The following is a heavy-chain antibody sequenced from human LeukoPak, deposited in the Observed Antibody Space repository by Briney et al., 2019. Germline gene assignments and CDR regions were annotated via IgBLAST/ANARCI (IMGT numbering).Heavy chain of an antibody. CDR1: GGSISSSSYY. D-gene: IGHD3-22*01. J-gene: IGHJ4*02. CDR3: ARGYDSSGYYVPFYFDY. Sequence: SETLSLTCTVSGGSISSSSYYWGWIRQPPGKGLEWIGSIYYSGSTYYNPSLKSRVTISVDTSKNQFSLKLSSVAAADTAVYYCARGYDSSGYYVPFYFDYWGQGTLVTVSS. CDR2: IYYSGST. V-gene: IGHV4-39*07.